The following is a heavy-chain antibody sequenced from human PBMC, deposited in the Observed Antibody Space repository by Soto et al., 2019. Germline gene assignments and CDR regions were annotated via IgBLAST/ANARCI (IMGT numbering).Heavy chain of an antibody. CDR2: IYPGDSDT. D-gene: IGHD1-26*01. Sequence: GASLKISCEGSGYSLSSFWIAWVRQMPGKGLEWMGVIYPGDSDTRYSPSFQGQVTISADKSITTAYLQWSSLKASDTAMYYCARPFSGNYYDALDIWGQGTMVTVSS. V-gene: IGHV5-51*01. CDR3: ARPFSGNYYDALDI. CDR1: GYSLSSFW. J-gene: IGHJ3*02.